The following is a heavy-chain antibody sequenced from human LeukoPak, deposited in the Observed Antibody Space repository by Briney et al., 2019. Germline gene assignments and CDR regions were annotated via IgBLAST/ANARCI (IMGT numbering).Heavy chain of an antibody. CDR2: INHSGST. Sequence: SETLSLTCAVYGGSFSGYYWSWIRQPPGKGLEWIGEINHSGSTNYNPSLKSRVTISVDTSKNQFSLKLSSVTAADTAVYYCARSTGWGRWLYGMDVWGQGTTVTVSS. CDR3: ARSTGWGRWLYGMDV. J-gene: IGHJ6*02. CDR1: GGSFSGYY. V-gene: IGHV4-34*01. D-gene: IGHD4-23*01.